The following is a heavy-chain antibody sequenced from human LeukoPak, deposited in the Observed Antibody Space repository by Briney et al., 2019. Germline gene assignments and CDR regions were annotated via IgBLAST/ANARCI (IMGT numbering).Heavy chain of an antibody. V-gene: IGHV4-34*01. Sequence: SETLSLTCAVYGGSFSGYYWSWVRQPPGKGLEWIGEINHSGSTNYNPSLKSRVTISVDTSKNQFSLKLSSVTAADTAVYYCARGHRYCSSTRCLLGRDYWGQGTLVTVSS. CDR3: ARGHRYCSSTRCLLGRDY. D-gene: IGHD2-2*01. CDR1: GGSFSGYY. CDR2: INHSGST. J-gene: IGHJ4*02.